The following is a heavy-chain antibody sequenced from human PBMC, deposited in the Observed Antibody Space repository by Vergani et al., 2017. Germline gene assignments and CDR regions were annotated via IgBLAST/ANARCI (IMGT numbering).Heavy chain of an antibody. J-gene: IGHJ4*02. V-gene: IGHV3-13*01. Sequence: EVQLVESGGGLVQPGGSLRLSCAASGFTFSSYDMHWVRQATGKGLECVSAIGTAGDTYYPVSVMGRFTISRENAKNSLYLQMNSLRAGDTAIYYCARAVSTTVGGTTGYWGQGTLVTVSS. D-gene: IGHD4-23*01. CDR2: IGTAGDT. CDR3: ARAVSTTVGGTTGY. CDR1: GFTFSSYD.